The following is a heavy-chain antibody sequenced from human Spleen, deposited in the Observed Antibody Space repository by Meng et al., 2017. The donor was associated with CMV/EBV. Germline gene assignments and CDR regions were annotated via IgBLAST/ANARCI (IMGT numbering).Heavy chain of an antibody. CDR3: LGQDFWSDSFPLDN. Sequence: SETLSLTCTVSGVSISSSTYYWGWIRQPPGKGLENIGLIYYGGSNYYNPSLTGRLTISVDTSKNRFSLRLSSVTAADTAVYSCLGQDFWSDSFPLDNWGRGTLVTVSS. CDR1: GVSISSSTYY. V-gene: IGHV4-39*01. CDR2: IYYGGSN. J-gene: IGHJ4*02. D-gene: IGHD3-3*01.